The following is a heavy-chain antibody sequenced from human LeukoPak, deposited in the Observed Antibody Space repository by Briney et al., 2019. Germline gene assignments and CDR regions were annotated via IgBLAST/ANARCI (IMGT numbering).Heavy chain of an antibody. Sequence: PGGSLRLSCAASGFTVSSNYMSWVRQAPGKGLEWVSVIYSGGSTYYADSVKGRFTISRDNSKNTLYLQMNSLRAEDTAVYYCARMGGSSGYLSYFDYWGQGTLVTVSS. CDR1: GFTVSSNY. CDR2: IYSGGST. V-gene: IGHV3-53*01. J-gene: IGHJ4*02. CDR3: ARMGGSSGYLSYFDY. D-gene: IGHD3-22*01.